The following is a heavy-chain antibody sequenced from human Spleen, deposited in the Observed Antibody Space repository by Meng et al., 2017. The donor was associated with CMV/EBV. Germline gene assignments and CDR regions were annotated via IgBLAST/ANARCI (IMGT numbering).Heavy chain of an antibody. D-gene: IGHD2-2*01. CDR3: ARSSTSCYCAFDI. J-gene: IGHJ3*02. CDR2: INHSGST. V-gene: IGHV4-34*01. CDR1: GGSFSGYY. Sequence: SETLSLTCAVYGGSFSGYYWSWIRQPPGKGLEWIGEINHSGSTNYNPSLKNRVTISVDTSKNQFSLKLSSVTAADTAVYYCARSSTSCYCAFDIWGQGTMVTVSS.